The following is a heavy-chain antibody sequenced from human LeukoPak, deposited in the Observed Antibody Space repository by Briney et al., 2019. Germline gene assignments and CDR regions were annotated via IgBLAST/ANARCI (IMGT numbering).Heavy chain of an antibody. CDR3: ARGRANYDSTGYYY. D-gene: IGHD3-22*01. Sequence: SETLSLTCSVSGGSINSYYWTWIRQPPGKGLEWIGHIYSSGNTNYNPSLKSRVTITIDTSKNQFSLKLTSVIAADTAVYYCARGRANYDSTGYYYWGQGILVTVSS. CDR1: GGSINSYY. V-gene: IGHV4-59*01. J-gene: IGHJ4*02. CDR2: IYSSGNT.